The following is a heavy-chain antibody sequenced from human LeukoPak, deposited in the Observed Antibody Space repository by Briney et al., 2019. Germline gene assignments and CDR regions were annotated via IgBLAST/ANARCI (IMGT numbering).Heavy chain of an antibody. Sequence: ASVKVSCKASGYTFTSYGISWVRQAPGQGLEWMRWISAYNGNTNYAQKLQGRVTMTTDTSTSTAYMELRSLRSDDTAVYYCAREDSIDILTGYPAYWGQGTLVTVSS. CDR1: GYTFTSYG. CDR3: AREDSIDILTGYPAY. J-gene: IGHJ4*02. V-gene: IGHV1-18*01. CDR2: ISAYNGNT. D-gene: IGHD3-9*01.